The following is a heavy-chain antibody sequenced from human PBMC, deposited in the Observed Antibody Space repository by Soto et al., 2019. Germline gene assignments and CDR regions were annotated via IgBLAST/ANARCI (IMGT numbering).Heavy chain of an antibody. J-gene: IGHJ4*02. CDR2: ISGRGGST. V-gene: IGHV3-23*01. Sequence: EVQLLESGGVLVQPGGSLRLSCTVSGFTVSSSALNWFRQAPGKGLEGVSVISGRGGSTYYADSVKGRFTISRDTSKNTLNLQMDSLRADDTAGYYCVKTMGFPSPYSWDFWGQGTLVTVSS. CDR1: GFTVSSSA. CDR3: VKTMGFPSPYSWDF. D-gene: IGHD1-26*01.